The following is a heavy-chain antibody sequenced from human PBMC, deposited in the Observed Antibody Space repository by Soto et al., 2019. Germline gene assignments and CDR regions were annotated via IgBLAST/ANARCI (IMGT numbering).Heavy chain of an antibody. CDR3: ARTTDGYRLTFVSDY. D-gene: IGHD3-16*01. CDR2: ISAYNGNT. J-gene: IGHJ4*02. CDR1: GYTFTSYG. V-gene: IGHV1-18*01. Sequence: QVQLVQSVAEVKKPGASVKVSCKASGYTFTSYGISWGRQAPGQGLEWMGWISAYNGNTNYAQKLQGRVTMTTDTSTSTAYMELRSLRSDDTAVYYCARTTDGYRLTFVSDYWGQGTLVTVSS.